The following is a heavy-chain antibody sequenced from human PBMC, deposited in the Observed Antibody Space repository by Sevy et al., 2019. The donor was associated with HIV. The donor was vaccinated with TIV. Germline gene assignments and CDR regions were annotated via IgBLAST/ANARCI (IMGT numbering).Heavy chain of an antibody. V-gene: IGHV3-30*02. CDR1: GFTFSHYG. D-gene: IGHD6-13*01. J-gene: IGHJ4*02. CDR2: IQYDGNNK. CDR3: AKNTAAAGVGGFDY. Sequence: GGSLRLSCAASGFTFSHYGMYWVRQAPGKGLEWVTFIQYDGNNKYYADSVKGRFTISGDNSKNMFFLQMNDLRAEDTALYYCAKNTAAAGVGGFDYWGQGALVTVSS.